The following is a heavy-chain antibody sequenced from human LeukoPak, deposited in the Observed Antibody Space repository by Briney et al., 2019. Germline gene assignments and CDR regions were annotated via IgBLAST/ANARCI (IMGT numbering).Heavy chain of an antibody. Sequence: PGRSLRLSCAASGFTFSSYAMHWVRQAPGKGLEWVAVISYDGSNKYYADSVKGRFTISRDNSKNTLYLQMNSLRVEDTAVYYCARQPSYSHGNDYWGQGTLVTVSS. V-gene: IGHV3-30*14. CDR1: GFTFSSYA. CDR3: ARQPSYSHGNDY. J-gene: IGHJ4*02. CDR2: ISYDGSNK. D-gene: IGHD5-18*01.